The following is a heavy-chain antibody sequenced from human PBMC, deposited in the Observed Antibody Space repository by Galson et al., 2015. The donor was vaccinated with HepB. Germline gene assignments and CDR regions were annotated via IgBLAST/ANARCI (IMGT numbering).Heavy chain of an antibody. V-gene: IGHV3-7*01. Sequence: SLRLSCAASGFTFSSYWMSWVRQAPGKGLEWVANIKQDGSEKYYVDSMRGRFTISRDNAKNSLYLQMNSLRAEDTAVYYCARGCGGGDSCEGEYWGQGTLVTVSS. CDR2: IKQDGSEK. D-gene: IGHD2-15*01. CDR3: ARGCGGGDSCEGEY. CDR1: GFTFSSYW. J-gene: IGHJ4*02.